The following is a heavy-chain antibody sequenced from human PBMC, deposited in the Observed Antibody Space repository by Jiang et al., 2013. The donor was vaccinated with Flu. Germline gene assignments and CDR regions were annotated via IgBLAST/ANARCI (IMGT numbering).Heavy chain of an antibody. D-gene: IGHD3-16*01. J-gene: IGHJ5*02. CDR2: INTGVGNT. CDR1: GQTLTSYA. CDR3: ARSGGCSGRP. Sequence: GAEVKKPGASVKVSCKASGQTLTSYAMHWVRQAPGQRLEWMGWINTGVGNTKYSQKFQGRVTITRDTSASTIYMELSSLRSEDTAIYYCARSGGCSGRPWGQGTLVTVSS. V-gene: IGHV1-3*04.